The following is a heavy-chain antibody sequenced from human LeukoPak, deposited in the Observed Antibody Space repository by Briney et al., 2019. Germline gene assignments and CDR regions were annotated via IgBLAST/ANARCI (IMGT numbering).Heavy chain of an antibody. CDR2: ISAYDGNT. J-gene: IGHJ4*02. CDR3: ARNGWRKEYQLLSDEY. Sequence: ASVKVSCKASGYTFTSYGISWVRQAPGQGLEWMGWISAYDGNTNYAQKLQGRVTMTTDTSTSTAYMELRSLRSDDTAVYYCARNGWRKEYQLLSDEYWGQGTLVTVSS. CDR1: GYTFTSYG. D-gene: IGHD2-2*01. V-gene: IGHV1-18*04.